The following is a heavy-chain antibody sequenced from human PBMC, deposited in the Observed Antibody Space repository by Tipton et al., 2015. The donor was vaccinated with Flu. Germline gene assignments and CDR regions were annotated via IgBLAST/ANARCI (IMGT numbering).Heavy chain of an antibody. CDR3: ARSTYYYGSGTSDF. CDR1: DYSVSSGYY. CDR2: ISHSGRT. J-gene: IGHJ4*02. D-gene: IGHD3-10*01. Sequence: TLSLTCAVSDYSVSSGYYWGWIRQPPGKGLEWIGTISHSGRTYHKPSLKSRVTVSLDTSNNQFSLNLKFVTAADTAVYYCARSTYYYGSGTSDFWGQGTLVTVTS. V-gene: IGHV4-38-2*01.